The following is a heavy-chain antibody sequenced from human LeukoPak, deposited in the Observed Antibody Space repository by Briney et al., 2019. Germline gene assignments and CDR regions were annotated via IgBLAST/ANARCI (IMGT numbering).Heavy chain of an antibody. CDR2: ISGRADST. Sequence: GESLRLSCVASGFIFSSYAMTWVRQTPGKGLEWVSGISGRADSTYYADSVKGRFTISRDNSKNTLYLQMNSLRADNTAVYYCAKLTVATFRSLFDSWGQGTLVAVSS. J-gene: IGHJ4*02. V-gene: IGHV3-23*01. CDR1: GFIFSSYA. D-gene: IGHD5-12*01. CDR3: AKLTVATFRSLFDS.